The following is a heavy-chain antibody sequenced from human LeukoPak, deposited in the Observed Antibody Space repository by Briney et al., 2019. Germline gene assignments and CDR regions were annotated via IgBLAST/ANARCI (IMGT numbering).Heavy chain of an antibody. V-gene: IGHV3-30*04. J-gene: IGHJ4*02. D-gene: IGHD6-19*01. CDR1: GFTFSSYA. CDR3: ARGAYSRGWTTFDY. Sequence: GGSLRLSCAASGFTFSSYAMHWVRQAPGKGLVWVALISYNGSDKYYIGSVKGRFTISRDNSKNTLYVQMNSLRAEDTAVYYCARGAYSRGWTTFDYWGQGILVTVSS. CDR2: ISYNGSDK.